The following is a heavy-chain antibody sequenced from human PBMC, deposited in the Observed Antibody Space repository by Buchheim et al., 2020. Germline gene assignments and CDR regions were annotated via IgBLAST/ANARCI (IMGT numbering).Heavy chain of an antibody. J-gene: IGHJ5*02. Sequence: QVQLQESGPGLVKPSETLPLTCTVSGGSISSYYWSWIRQPPGKGLEWIGYIYYSGSTNYNPSLKSRVTISVDTSKNQFSLKLSSVTAADTAVYYCARASRMATMSFDPWGQGTL. CDR1: GGSISSYY. D-gene: IGHD5-24*01. CDR3: ARASRMATMSFDP. CDR2: IYYSGST. V-gene: IGHV4-59*01.